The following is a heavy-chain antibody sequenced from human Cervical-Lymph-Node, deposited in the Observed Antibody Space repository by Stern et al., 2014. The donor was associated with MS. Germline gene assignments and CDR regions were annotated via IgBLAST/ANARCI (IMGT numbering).Heavy chain of an antibody. CDR1: GFTFSSYG. J-gene: IGHJ4*02. Sequence: VQLVESGGGVVHPGRSLRLTCTVSGFTFSSYGMHWVRQAPGKGLEWVSVISYDGSDTYYAESVKGRFTISRDNTKNTLYLEMRRLRREDTAVYYCVKRGITEVRGVRLGDYWGPGTLVIVSS. CDR3: VKRGITEVRGVRLGDY. D-gene: IGHD3-10*01. CDR2: ISYDGSDT. V-gene: IGHV3-30*18.